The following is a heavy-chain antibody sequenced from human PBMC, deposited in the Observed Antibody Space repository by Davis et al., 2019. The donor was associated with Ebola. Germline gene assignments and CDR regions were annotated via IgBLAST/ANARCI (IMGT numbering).Heavy chain of an antibody. J-gene: IGHJ4*02. CDR1: GFTFSDHY. V-gene: IGHV3-7*01. Sequence: PGGSLRLSCAVSGFTFSDHYMEWVRQAPGKGLEWVANIKQDGSEKYYVDSVKGRFTISRDNAKNSLYLQMNSLKAEDTAVYYCARRSSQALDWGQGTLVTVSS. D-gene: IGHD1-1*01. CDR2: IKQDGSEK. CDR3: ARRSSQALD.